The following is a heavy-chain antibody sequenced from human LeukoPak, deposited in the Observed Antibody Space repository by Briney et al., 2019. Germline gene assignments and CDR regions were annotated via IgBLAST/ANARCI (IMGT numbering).Heavy chain of an antibody. CDR1: GGSFSGYY. V-gene: IGHV4-34*01. CDR3: ARVGYCSGGSCYSGWSDP. D-gene: IGHD2-15*01. Sequence: SETLSLTCAVYGGSFSGYYWSWIRQPPGKGLEWIGSIYYSGSTYYNPSLKSRVTISVDTSKNQFSLKLSSVTAADTAVYYCARVGYCSGGSCYSGWSDPWGQGTLVTVSS. J-gene: IGHJ5*02. CDR2: IYYSGST.